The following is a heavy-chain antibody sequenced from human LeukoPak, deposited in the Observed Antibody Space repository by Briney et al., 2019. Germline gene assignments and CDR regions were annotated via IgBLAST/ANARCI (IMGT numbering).Heavy chain of an antibody. V-gene: IGHV3-23*01. CDR1: GLDLTTQS. CDR2: IRIGGGGT. Sequence: GGSLRLSCAASGLDLTTQSMTWVRQAPAKGLEWVSSIRIGGGGTYYADSVKGRFTISRDNSENTLHLQMNNLRVEDTARYFCARCMVLSQGWCNWFDPWGQGTLVTVSS. J-gene: IGHJ5*02. CDR3: ARCMVLSQGWCNWFDP. D-gene: IGHD6-13*01.